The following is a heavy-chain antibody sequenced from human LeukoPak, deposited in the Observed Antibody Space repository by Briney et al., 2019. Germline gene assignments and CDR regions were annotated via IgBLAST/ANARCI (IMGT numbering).Heavy chain of an antibody. CDR2: ISGSGGST. J-gene: IGHJ4*02. D-gene: IGHD3-10*01. Sequence: GGSLRLSWAASGFTFSNYDMSWVRQAPGKGLEWVSGISGSGGSTYYADSVKGRFTISRDNSKDTLYLQMNSLRAEDTAAYYCAKEGTYYYGSGSYQYYFDYWGQGTLVTVSS. CDR3: AKEGTYYYGSGSYQYYFDY. CDR1: GFTFSNYD. V-gene: IGHV3-23*01.